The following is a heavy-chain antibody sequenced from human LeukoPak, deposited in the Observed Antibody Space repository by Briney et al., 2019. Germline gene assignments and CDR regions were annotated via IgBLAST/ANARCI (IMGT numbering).Heavy chain of an antibody. CDR3: AKRGVVIRVILVGFHKEAYYFDS. J-gene: IGHJ4*02. D-gene: IGHD3-22*01. V-gene: IGHV3-23*01. CDR1: GITLSNYG. CDR2: ISGSGGST. Sequence: QPGGSLRLSCAVSGITLSNYGMSWVRQAPGKGLEWVAGISGSGGSTNYAASVKGRSTISRDNPKNTLYLQMNSLRAEDTAVYFCAKRGVVIRVILVGFHKEAYYFDSWGQGALVTVSS.